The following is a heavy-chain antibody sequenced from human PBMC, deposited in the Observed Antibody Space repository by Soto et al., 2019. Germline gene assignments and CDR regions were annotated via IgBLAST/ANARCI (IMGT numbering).Heavy chain of an antibody. V-gene: IGHV5-10-1*01. J-gene: IGHJ5*02. D-gene: IGHD3-3*01. CDR2: IDPSDAYI. CDR3: ARSSGGNFGIIIEGSNWFDP. Sequence: GESLKISCKGSGYTFTSYWITWVRQMPGKGLEWMGRIDPSDAYINYSPSFQGHVTISADKSIGTAYLQWSSLKASDTAIYYCARSSGGNFGIIIEGSNWFDPWGQGTLVTVSS. CDR1: GYTFTSYW.